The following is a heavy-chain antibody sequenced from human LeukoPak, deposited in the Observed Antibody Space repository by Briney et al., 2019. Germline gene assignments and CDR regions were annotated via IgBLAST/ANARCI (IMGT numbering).Heavy chain of an antibody. CDR1: GGSVSSGSHY. CDR3: AGERGGYSGSPYYFDY. D-gene: IGHD5-12*01. Sequence: KPSETLSLTCTVSGGSVSSGSHYWSWIRQPPGKGLEWIGYIYYSESTNYNPSLKSRVTISVDTSKNQFSLKLSSVTAADTAVYYCAGERGGYSGSPYYFDYWGQGTLVTVSS. V-gene: IGHV4-61*01. CDR2: IYYSEST. J-gene: IGHJ4*02.